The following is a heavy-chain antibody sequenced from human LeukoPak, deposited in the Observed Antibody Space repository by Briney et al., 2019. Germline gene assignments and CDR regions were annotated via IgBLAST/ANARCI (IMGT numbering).Heavy chain of an antibody. CDR1: GFTFSGSA. V-gene: IGHV3-73*01. CDR3: TREKEAYNFGLAYYYYYMDV. D-gene: IGHD5-18*01. Sequence: GGSLRLSCAASGFTFSGSAMHWVRQASGKGLEWVGRIRSKANSYATAYAASVKGRFTISRDDSKNTAYLQMNSLQTEDTAVYYCTREKEAYNFGLAYYYYYMDVWGKGTTVTVSS. J-gene: IGHJ6*03. CDR2: IRSKANSYAT.